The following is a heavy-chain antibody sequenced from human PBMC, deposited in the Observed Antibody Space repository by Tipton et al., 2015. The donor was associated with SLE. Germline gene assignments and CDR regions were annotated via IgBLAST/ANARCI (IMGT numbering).Heavy chain of an antibody. Sequence: TLSLTCTVSGGSISSYYWSWIRQPAGKGLEWIGRIYTSGSTNYNPSLKSRVTMSVDTSKNQFSLKLSSVTAADTAVYYCARSYVSSEDWYFDLWGRGTLVTVSS. CDR3: ARSYVSSEDWYFDL. CDR1: GGSISSYY. J-gene: IGHJ2*01. CDR2: IYTSGST. V-gene: IGHV4-4*07. D-gene: IGHD3-22*01.